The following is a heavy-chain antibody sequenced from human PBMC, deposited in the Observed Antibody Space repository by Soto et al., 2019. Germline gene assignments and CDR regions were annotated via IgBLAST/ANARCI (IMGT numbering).Heavy chain of an antibody. CDR1: GGTFSSYA. CDR2: IIPIFGTA. CDR3: RLEGRGSGMTIFDY. D-gene: IGHD6-19*01. Sequence: QVPLVQSGAEVKKPGSSVKVSCKASGGTFSSYAISWVRQAPGQGLEWMGGIIPIFGTANYAQKFQGRVTITADESTSTAYMELSSLRSEDRAVYYCRLEGRGSGMTIFDYWGQGNLVTVSS. J-gene: IGHJ4*02. V-gene: IGHV1-69*01.